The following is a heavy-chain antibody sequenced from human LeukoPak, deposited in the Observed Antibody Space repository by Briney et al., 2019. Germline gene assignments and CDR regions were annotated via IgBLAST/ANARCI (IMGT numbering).Heavy chain of an antibody. CDR2: ISYDGSNK. V-gene: IGHV3-30*18. CDR1: GFTFSSYG. Sequence: GGSLRLSCAASGFTFSSYGMHWVRQAPGKGLEWVAVISYDGSNKYYADSVKGRFTISRDNSKNTLYLQMYSLRAEDTAVYYCAKDQSIASMDVWGQGTTVTVSS. D-gene: IGHD6-6*01. J-gene: IGHJ6*02. CDR3: AKDQSIASMDV.